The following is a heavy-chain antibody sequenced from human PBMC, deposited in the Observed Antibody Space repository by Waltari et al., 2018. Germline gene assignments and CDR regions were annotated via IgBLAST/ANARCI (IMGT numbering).Heavy chain of an antibody. Sequence: QLQLQESGPGLVKPSETLSLTCIVSGGSISISSHYWYWIRQPPGKGLEWIGSIYYNGRTQYNPSLKTRVTMSVDTSKNQFSLKMTSVTAADTAMYYCARGGTPDGWFDPWGQGTLVNVSS. V-gene: IGHV4-39*07. CDR3: ARGGTPDGWFDP. CDR2: IYYNGRT. CDR1: GGSISISSHY. J-gene: IGHJ5*02. D-gene: IGHD2-15*01.